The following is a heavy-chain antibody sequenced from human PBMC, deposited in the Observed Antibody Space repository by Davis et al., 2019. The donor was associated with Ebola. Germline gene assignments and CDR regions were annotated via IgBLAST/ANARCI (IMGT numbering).Heavy chain of an antibody. CDR2: IHHSGST. Sequence: MPSETLSLTCTVSGGSVSSGGHYWGWIRQPPGKGLEWIGSIHHSGSTYYNPSLKSRVTISVDTSKNQFPLKLSSVTAADTAVYYCASRGMDPQNWFDPWGQGTLVTVSS. CDR3: ASRGMDPQNWFDP. CDR1: GGSVSSGGHY. V-gene: IGHV4-39*06. J-gene: IGHJ5*02. D-gene: IGHD3-10*01.